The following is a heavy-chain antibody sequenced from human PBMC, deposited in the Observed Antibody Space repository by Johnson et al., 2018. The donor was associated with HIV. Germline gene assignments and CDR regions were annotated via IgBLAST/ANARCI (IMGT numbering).Heavy chain of an antibody. Sequence: QVQLVESGGGLVQPGGSLRISCTASGFTFRTNGMHWVRQAPGKGLEWVSFIRYDGSNKYYADSVKVRFTISRDNAENSLYLQMNSLRAEDTAVYYCAKDPSALSITGTSDAFDIWGQGTMVTVSS. J-gene: IGHJ3*02. CDR3: AKDPSALSITGTSDAFDI. CDR1: GFTFRTNG. CDR2: IRYDGSNK. D-gene: IGHD1-20*01. V-gene: IGHV3-30*02.